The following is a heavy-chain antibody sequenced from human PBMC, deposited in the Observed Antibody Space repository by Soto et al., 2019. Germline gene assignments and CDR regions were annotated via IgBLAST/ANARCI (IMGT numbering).Heavy chain of an antibody. Sequence: ASVKVSCKASGYTLTSYGISWVRQAPGQGLEWMGWISAYNGNTNYAQKLQGRVTMTTDTSTSTAYMELRSLRSDDTAVYYCARDSGVVVPAAIDYWGQGTLVTVSS. CDR1: GYTLTSYG. J-gene: IGHJ4*02. V-gene: IGHV1-18*01. CDR3: ARDSGVVVPAAIDY. CDR2: ISAYNGNT. D-gene: IGHD2-2*01.